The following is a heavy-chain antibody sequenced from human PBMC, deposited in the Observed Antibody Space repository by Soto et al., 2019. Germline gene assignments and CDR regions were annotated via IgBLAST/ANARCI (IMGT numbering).Heavy chain of an antibody. Sequence: SETLSLTCTVSGGSVSSRGYYWNWIRQHPGKGLEWIGYVYYSGSTKYNPSLKSRASISVETSKNQFSLTLTSVTAADTAVYFCAGDRSSSGYNWFDPWGRGTLVTVSS. CDR2: VYYSGST. J-gene: IGHJ5*02. CDR1: GGSVSSRGYY. D-gene: IGHD6-6*01. V-gene: IGHV4-31*03. CDR3: AGDRSSSGYNWFDP.